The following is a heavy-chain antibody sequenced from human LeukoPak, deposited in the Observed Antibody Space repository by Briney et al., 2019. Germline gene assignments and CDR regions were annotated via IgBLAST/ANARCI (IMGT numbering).Heavy chain of an antibody. J-gene: IGHJ4*02. CDR2: ISYDGSNK. CDR1: GFTFSSYG. V-gene: IGHV3-30*18. Sequence: GGSLRLSCAASGFTFSSYGMHWVRQAPGKGLEWVAVISYDGSNKYYADSVKGRFTISRDNSKNTLYLQMNSLRTEDTAVYYCAKGAGYRGYDYLDYWGQGTLVTVSS. D-gene: IGHD5-12*01. CDR3: AKGAGYRGYDYLDY.